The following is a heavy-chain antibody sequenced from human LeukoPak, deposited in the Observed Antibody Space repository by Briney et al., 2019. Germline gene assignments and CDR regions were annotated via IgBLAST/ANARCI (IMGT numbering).Heavy chain of an antibody. CDR3: ARSVGNSGSFQGYNY. CDR2: IFHSGST. V-gene: IGHV4-38-2*02. Sequence: SETLSLTCTVSGDSISRGYYWAWIRQPPGPGLEGIGSIFHSGSTYYKPSLLSRVTISVGTSKNQFSLKMSSVTAADTAVYYCARSVGNSGSFQGYNYWGQGILVTVSS. J-gene: IGHJ4*02. D-gene: IGHD1-26*01. CDR1: GDSISRGYY.